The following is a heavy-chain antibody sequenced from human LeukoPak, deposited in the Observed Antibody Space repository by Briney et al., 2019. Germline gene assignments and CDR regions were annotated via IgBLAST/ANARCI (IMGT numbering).Heavy chain of an antibody. Sequence: GGSLRLSCAASGFIFSNYEMHWVRQAPGKGLEYVSAIAINGGSTYYADSVKGRFTISRDNSKNTLSLQMGSLRADDMAVYYCARRRLGAFDNWGQGTMVTVSS. V-gene: IGHV3-64*02. J-gene: IGHJ3*02. CDR3: ARRRLGAFDN. CDR1: GFIFSNYE. D-gene: IGHD5-24*01. CDR2: IAINGGST.